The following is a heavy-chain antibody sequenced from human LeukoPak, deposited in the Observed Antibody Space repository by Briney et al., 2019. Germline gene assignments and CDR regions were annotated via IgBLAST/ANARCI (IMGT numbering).Heavy chain of an antibody. Sequence: GGSLRLSCAASGFTFSSYDMHWVRQATGKGLEWVSGIGTAGDIYYPGSVKGRFTISRENAKNTLYLQMNSLRAEDTAVYYCAKSFGILTGYYTFDYWGQGTLVTVSS. CDR2: IGTAGDI. CDR3: AKSFGILTGYYTFDY. J-gene: IGHJ4*02. V-gene: IGHV3-13*01. D-gene: IGHD3-9*01. CDR1: GFTFSSYD.